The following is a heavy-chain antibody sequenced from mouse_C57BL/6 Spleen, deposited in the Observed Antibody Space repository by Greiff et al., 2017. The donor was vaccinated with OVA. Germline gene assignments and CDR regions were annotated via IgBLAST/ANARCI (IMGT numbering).Heavy chain of an antibody. CDR1: GFNIKDDY. J-gene: IGHJ2*01. CDR3: TSRPYYFDY. V-gene: IGHV14-4*01. CDR2: IDPENGDT. Sequence: VQLQQSGAELVRPGASVKLSCTASGFNIKDDYMHWVKQRPEQGLEWIGWIDPENGDTEYASKFQGKATITADTSSNTAYLHLSSLTSEDTAVYYCTSRPYYFDYWGQGTTLTVSS.